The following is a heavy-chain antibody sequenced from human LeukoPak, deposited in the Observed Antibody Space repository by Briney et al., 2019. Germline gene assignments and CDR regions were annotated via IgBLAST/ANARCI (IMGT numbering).Heavy chain of an antibody. D-gene: IGHD2-2*01. Sequence: ASVKVSCKASGYTFTGYYMHWVRQAPGQGLEWMGWINPNSGGTNYAQKFQGRVTMTRDTSISTAYMELSRLRSDETAVYYCARNIVVVPAATSGYYGMDVWGQGTTVTVSS. CDR1: GYTFTGYY. CDR3: ARNIVVVPAATSGYYGMDV. V-gene: IGHV1-2*02. J-gene: IGHJ6*02. CDR2: INPNSGGT.